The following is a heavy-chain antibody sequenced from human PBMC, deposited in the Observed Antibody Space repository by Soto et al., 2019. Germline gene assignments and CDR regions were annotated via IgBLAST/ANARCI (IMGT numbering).Heavy chain of an antibody. CDR1: GFTFSSYA. Sequence: EVQLVESGGGLVQPGGSLRLSCSASGFTFSSYAMHWVRQAPGKGLEYVSAISSNGGSTYYADSVKGRFTISRDNSKNTMYLQMSSLRAEDTAVYYCVKVRGTPLRDAFDIWGQGTMVTVSS. CDR2: ISSNGGST. D-gene: IGHD2-15*01. CDR3: VKVRGTPLRDAFDI. V-gene: IGHV3-64D*06. J-gene: IGHJ3*02.